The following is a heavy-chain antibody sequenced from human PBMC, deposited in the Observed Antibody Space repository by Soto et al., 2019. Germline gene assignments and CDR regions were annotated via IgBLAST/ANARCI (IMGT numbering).Heavy chain of an antibody. V-gene: IGHV3-30-3*01. CDR1: GFTFSSYA. D-gene: IGHD6-13*01. Sequence: GGSLRLSCAASGFTFSSYAMHWVRQAPGKGLEWVAVISYDGSNKYYADSVKGRFTISRDNSKNTLYLQMNSLRAEDTAVYYCARGAAAAGQKSGTVFDYWGQGTLVTVSS. CDR2: ISYDGSNK. J-gene: IGHJ4*02. CDR3: ARGAAAAGQKSGTVFDY.